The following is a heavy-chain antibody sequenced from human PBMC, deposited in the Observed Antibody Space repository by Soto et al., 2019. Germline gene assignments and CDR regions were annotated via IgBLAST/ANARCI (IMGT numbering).Heavy chain of an antibody. J-gene: IGHJ4*02. CDR1: GFTFSSYG. CDR3: AIGYSGYDNYFDY. V-gene: IGHV3-33*01. D-gene: IGHD5-12*01. Sequence: QVQLVESGGGVVQPGRSLRLSCAASGFTFSSYGMHWVRQAPGKGLEWVAVIWYDGSNKYYADSVKGRFTISRDNSKNTLYLQMNSLRAEDTAVYYCAIGYSGYDNYFDYWGQGTLVTVSS. CDR2: IWYDGSNK.